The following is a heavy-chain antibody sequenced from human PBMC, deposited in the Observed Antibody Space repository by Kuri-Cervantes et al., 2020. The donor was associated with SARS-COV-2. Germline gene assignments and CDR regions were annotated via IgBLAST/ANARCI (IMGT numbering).Heavy chain of an antibody. D-gene: IGHD1-26*01. Sequence: ASVKVSCKASGYTFTGYYMHWVRQAPGQGLEWMGWINPNSGGTNYAQKFQGRVTMTRDTSISTAYMELSGLRSDDTAVYYCARKVEVGASRFDPWGQGTLVTVSS. CDR2: INPNSGGT. V-gene: IGHV1-2*02. CDR3: ARKVEVGASRFDP. CDR1: GYTFTGYY. J-gene: IGHJ5*02.